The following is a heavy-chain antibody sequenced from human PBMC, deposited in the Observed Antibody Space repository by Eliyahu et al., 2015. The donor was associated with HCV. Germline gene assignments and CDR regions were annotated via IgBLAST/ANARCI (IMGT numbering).Heavy chain of an antibody. J-gene: IGHJ4*02. Sequence: QVQLQESGPGLVKPSETLSLTCTVSGGSVSSXGYSWXWIRQPPGKGLEWIGYVYDSGTTNYNSSLRSRLTISLDTSKNQFSLKLSSVTAADTAIYYCASGTFYDFLSGHYFDAWGQGTMVTVSS. CDR1: GGSVSSXGYS. CDR2: VYDSGTT. CDR3: ASGTFYDFLSGHYFDA. V-gene: IGHV4-61*08. D-gene: IGHD3-3*01.